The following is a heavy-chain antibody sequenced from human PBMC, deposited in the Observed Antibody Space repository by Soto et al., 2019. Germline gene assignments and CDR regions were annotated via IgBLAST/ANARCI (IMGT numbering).Heavy chain of an antibody. J-gene: IGHJ4*02. CDR3: AREGYDSSGYYYPSTWFDY. CDR2: IYYSGST. CDR1: GGSISSGGYY. V-gene: IGHV4-31*03. D-gene: IGHD3-22*01. Sequence: SETLSLTCTVSGGSISSGGYYWSWIRPHPGKGLEWIGYIYYSGSTYYNPSLRSRVTISVDTSKNQFSLKLSAVTAADTAVYYCAREGYDSSGYYYPSTWFDYWGQGTLVTVSS.